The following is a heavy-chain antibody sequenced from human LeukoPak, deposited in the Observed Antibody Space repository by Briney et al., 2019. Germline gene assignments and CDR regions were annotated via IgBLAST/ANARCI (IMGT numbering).Heavy chain of an antibody. CDR3: ARSYNWNVALDY. J-gene: IGHJ4*02. D-gene: IGHD1-1*01. V-gene: IGHV1-8*01. CDR1: GYTFTSYD. Sequence: ASVKVSCKASGYTFTSYDINWVRQATGQGLEWMGWMNPNSGNTGYAQKLQGRVTMTTDTSTSTAYMELRSLRSDDTAVYYCARSYNWNVALDYWGQGTLVTVSS. CDR2: MNPNSGNT.